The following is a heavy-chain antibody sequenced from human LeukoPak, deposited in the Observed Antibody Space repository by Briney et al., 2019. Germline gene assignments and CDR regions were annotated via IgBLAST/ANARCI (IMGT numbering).Heavy chain of an antibody. CDR2: IYPGDSDT. D-gene: IGHD6-19*01. CDR1: GYSFTSYW. V-gene: IGHV5-51*01. J-gene: IGHJ4*02. Sequence: GESLKISCKGSGYSFTSYWIGWVRQMPGKGLEWIGIIYPGDSDTRYSPSFQGQVTFSADKSISTAYLQWSSLKASDTAMYYCARRAVSSDWNYIDYWGQGTLVTVSS. CDR3: ARRAVSSDWNYIDY.